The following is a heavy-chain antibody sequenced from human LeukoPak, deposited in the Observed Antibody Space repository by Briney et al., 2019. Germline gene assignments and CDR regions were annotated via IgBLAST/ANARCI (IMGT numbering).Heavy chain of an antibody. CDR3: ARESRTSTDFWSPY. D-gene: IGHD3-3*01. CDR2: IYSGGST. J-gene: IGHJ4*02. Sequence: PGGSLRLSCAASGFTVSSNYMSWVRQAPGRGLEWVSVIYSGGSTYYADSVKGRFTISRGNSKNTLYLQMNSLRAEDTAVYYCARESRTSTDFWSPYWGQGTLVTVSS. CDR1: GFTVSSNY. V-gene: IGHV3-66*01.